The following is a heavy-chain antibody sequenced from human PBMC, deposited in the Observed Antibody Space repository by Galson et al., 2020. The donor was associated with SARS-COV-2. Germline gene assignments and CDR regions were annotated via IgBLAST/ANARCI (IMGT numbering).Heavy chain of an antibody. CDR1: GASISKNNW. Sequence: SETLSLTCAVSGASISKNNWWTWVRQPPGKGLEWIADIHHSGSTNYNPSLVSRASVSVDQSRNQFSLILRSVTAADTVTYYCARDPGSYPMAWWDYWGQGVQVTVS. CDR3: ARDPGSYPMAWWDY. J-gene: IGHJ4*02. D-gene: IGHD1-26*01. V-gene: IGHV4-4*02. CDR2: IHHSGST.